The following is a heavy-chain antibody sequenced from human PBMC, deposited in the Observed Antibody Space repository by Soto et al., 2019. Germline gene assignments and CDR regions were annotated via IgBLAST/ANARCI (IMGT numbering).Heavy chain of an antibody. J-gene: IGHJ4*01. CDR2: INWDGRIA. V-gene: IGHV3-43*01. CDR3: AKDEGAAVESPGD. D-gene: IGHD6-13*01. Sequence: GGSLRLSCAASGFFFDDFTMHWVRLVPGKGLQWVSYINWDGRIAMYADSVKGRFTISRDNTNNHLYLQMNSLRSDDTALYYCAKDEGAAVESPGDWGHGTLVTVSS. CDR1: GFFFDDFT.